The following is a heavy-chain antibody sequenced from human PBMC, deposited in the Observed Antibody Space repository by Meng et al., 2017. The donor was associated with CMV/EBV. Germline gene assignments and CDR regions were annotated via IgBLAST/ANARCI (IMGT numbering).Heavy chain of an antibody. CDR1: GYRFSDHD. CDR2: IYPNSGGT. CDR3: VRDNNWGPDY. V-gene: IGHV1-2*02. Sequence: QVQRVPAACGVKSPGASVKVSCQPSGYRFSDHDMHWVRQAPGQGLEWMGWIYPNSGGTHYAQKFQDRVSMTRDMSISTVYMELRRLTSDDTAVYYCVRDNNWGPDYWGQGTLVTVSS. J-gene: IGHJ4*02. D-gene: IGHD1-1*01.